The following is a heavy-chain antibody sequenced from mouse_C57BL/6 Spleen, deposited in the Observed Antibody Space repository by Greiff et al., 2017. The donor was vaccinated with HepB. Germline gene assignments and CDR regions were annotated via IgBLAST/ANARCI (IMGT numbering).Heavy chain of an antibody. V-gene: IGHV1-15*01. D-gene: IGHD1-1*01. CDR2: IDPETGGT. Sequence: SGAELVRPGASVTLSCKASGYTFTDYEMHWVKQTPVHGLEWIGAIDPETGGTAYNQKFKGKAILTADKSSSTAYMELRSLTSEDSAVYYCTRSGNYYGSSSYAMDYWGQGTSVTVSS. CDR1: GYTFTDYE. CDR3: TRSGNYYGSSSYAMDY. J-gene: IGHJ4*01.